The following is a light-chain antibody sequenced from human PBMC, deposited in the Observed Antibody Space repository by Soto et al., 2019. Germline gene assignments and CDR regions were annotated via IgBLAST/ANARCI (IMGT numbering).Light chain of an antibody. CDR2: DAS. Sequence: DIQLTQAPSSRSASVGDRVTFTGQASQDITTYLNWYQQKPGKAPKLLIFDASSLKTGVPSRFSGSGAGTHFTFAISSRQHKDLAVSYCRQFDNLPITLGQGNRLDIK. CDR3: RQFDNLPIT. J-gene: IGKJ5*01. V-gene: IGKV1-33*01. CDR1: QDITTY.